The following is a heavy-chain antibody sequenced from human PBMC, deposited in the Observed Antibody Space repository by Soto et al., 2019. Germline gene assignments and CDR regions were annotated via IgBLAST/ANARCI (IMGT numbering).Heavy chain of an antibody. D-gene: IGHD3-3*02. J-gene: IGHJ3*02. V-gene: IGHV3-7*03. CDR1: GFTFSSYW. CDR3: ARVSTPGRLNAFDI. CDR2: IKQDGSEK. Sequence: EVQLVESGGGLVQPGGSLRLSCAASGFTFSSYWMSWVRQAPGKGLEWVANIKQDGSEKYYVDSVKGRFTISRDNAKNSLYLQMNSLRAEDTAVYYCARVSTPGRLNAFDIWGQGTRVTVSS.